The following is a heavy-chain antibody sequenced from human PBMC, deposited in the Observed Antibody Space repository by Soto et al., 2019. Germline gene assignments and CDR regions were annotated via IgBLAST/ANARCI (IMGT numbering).Heavy chain of an antibody. V-gene: IGHV1-2*02. J-gene: IGHJ4*02. D-gene: IGHD6-13*01. Sequence: QVQLVQSVAEVKKPGASVKVSCKTSGYTFIGYYLNWVRQAPGQGLEWMGWVNPHTGGTHYAQKFDGRVTMTRDTSTYTAYMELSGLKFDDTATYFCARVMAYEQQLVPFDYWGQGTLVTVSS. CDR1: GYTFIGYY. CDR2: VNPHTGGT. CDR3: ARVMAYEQQLVPFDY.